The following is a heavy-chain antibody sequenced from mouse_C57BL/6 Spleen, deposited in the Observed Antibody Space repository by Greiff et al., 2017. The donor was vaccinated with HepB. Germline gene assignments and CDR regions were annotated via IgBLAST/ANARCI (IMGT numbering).Heavy chain of an antibody. CDR3: APYGSSRYFDV. J-gene: IGHJ1*03. Sequence: QVQLQQSGPGLVAPSQSLSITCTVSGFSLTSYGVSWVRQPPGKGLEWLGVIWGDGSTNYHSALISRLSISKDNSKSQVFLKLTSLQTDDTATYYCAPYGSSRYFDVWGTGTTVTVSS. CDR2: IWGDGST. D-gene: IGHD1-1*01. V-gene: IGHV2-3*01. CDR1: GFSLTSYG.